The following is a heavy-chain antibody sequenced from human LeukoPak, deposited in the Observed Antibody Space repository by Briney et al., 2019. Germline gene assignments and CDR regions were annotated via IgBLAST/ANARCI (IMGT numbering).Heavy chain of an antibody. V-gene: IGHV3-66*01. CDR2: IYSGGST. J-gene: IGHJ4*02. CDR1: GFTVSSNY. CDR3: ARDSLLRYYFDY. D-gene: IGHD5-12*01. Sequence: GGSLRLSCAASGFTVSSNYMSWVRQAPGKGLEWVSVIYSGGSTYYADSVKGRFTISRDNANNSLYLQMNNVRAEDTAVYYCARDSLLRYYFDYWGQGTLVTVSS.